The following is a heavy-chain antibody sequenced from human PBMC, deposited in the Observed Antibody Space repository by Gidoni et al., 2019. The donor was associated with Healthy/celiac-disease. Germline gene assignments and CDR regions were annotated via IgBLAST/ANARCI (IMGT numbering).Heavy chain of an antibody. V-gene: IGHV3-23*01. CDR3: AKQLELLWESYYFDY. J-gene: IGHJ4*02. Sequence: EVQPLESGGGLVQPGGSLRLSCAASGFTFSSYAMSWVRQAPGKGLEWVSAISGSGGSTYYADSVKDRFTISRDNSKNTLYLQMNSLRAEDTAVYYCAKQLELLWESYYFDYWGQGTLVTVSS. CDR2: ISGSGGST. CDR1: GFTFSSYA. D-gene: IGHD1-7*01.